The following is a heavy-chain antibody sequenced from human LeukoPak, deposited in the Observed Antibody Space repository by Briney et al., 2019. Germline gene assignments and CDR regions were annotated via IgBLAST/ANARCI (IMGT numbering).Heavy chain of an antibody. Sequence: SLILSCAGSGFTYDDYAMHWGRQAPGKRLEWGSNTSWNPCNHAYATSATGRFTISRDNAKNTLYLQITSMRPDDIALYYCANVHSTSSWSIFDYWGQGTMVTVSS. V-gene: IGHV3-9*03. CDR1: GFTYDDYA. J-gene: IGHJ4*02. CDR2: TSWNPCNH. CDR3: ANVHSTSSWSIFDY. D-gene: IGHD2-2*01.